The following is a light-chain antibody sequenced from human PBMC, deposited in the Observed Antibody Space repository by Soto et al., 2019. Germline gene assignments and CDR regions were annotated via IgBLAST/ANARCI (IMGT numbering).Light chain of an antibody. J-gene: IGKJ3*01. CDR1: QSIRRY. CDR2: AAS. CDR3: QQSYSTPPVT. V-gene: IGKV1-39*01. Sequence: DIQMTQSPSSLSASVGDRVTITCRASQSIRRYLSWFQQKPGKAPKLVIYAASSLQSGVPSRFSGSGSGTDFTLTISGLQPEDSATYYCQQSYSTPPVTFGPGTKVEIK.